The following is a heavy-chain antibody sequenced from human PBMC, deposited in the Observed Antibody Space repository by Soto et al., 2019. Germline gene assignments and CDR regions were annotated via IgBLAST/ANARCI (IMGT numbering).Heavy chain of an antibody. CDR2: IFPSDSDT. CDR1: GYRFTSYW. CDR3: ARKDKSGYFNWFDP. V-gene: IGHV5-51*01. J-gene: IGHJ5*02. D-gene: IGHD3-22*01. Sequence: GESLKISCRTSGYRFTSYWIAWVRQMPGKGLEWMGIIFPSDSDTRYSPSFQGQVTISADRSTSTVFLQWASLKASDTAVYFCARKDKSGYFNWFDPWGQGSLVTVSS.